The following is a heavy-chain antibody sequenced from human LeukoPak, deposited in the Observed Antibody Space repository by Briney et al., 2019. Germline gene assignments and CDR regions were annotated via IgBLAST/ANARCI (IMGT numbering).Heavy chain of an antibody. V-gene: IGHV3-23*01. CDR2: ISGSGGST. CDR1: GFIFSSYA. CDR3: AKDRVGSSGWYPYYFDS. J-gene: IGHJ4*02. Sequence: GGSLRLSCAASGFIFSSYAMSWVRQAPGKGLEWVSAISGSGGSTYYADSVKGRFTISRDNSKNTLYLQMNSLRADDTAVYYCAKDRVGSSGWYPYYFDSWGQGTLVTVSS. D-gene: IGHD6-13*01.